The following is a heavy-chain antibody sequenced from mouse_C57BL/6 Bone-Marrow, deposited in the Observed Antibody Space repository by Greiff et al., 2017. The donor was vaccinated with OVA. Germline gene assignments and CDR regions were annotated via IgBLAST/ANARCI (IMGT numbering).Heavy chain of an antibody. CDR3: ARHGDYGSFFDY. CDR2: ISSGGSYT. D-gene: IGHD1-1*01. Sequence: EVMLVESGGDLVKPGGSLELSCAASGFTFSSYGMSWVRQTPDKRLEWVATISSGGSYTYYPDSVKGRFTISRDNAKNTLYLQMSSLKSEDTAMYYCARHGDYGSFFDYWGQGPTLPVSS. J-gene: IGHJ2*01. V-gene: IGHV5-6*02. CDR1: GFTFSSYG.